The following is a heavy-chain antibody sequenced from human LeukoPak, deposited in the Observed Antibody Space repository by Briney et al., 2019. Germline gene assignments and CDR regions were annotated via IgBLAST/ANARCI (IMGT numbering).Heavy chain of an antibody. CDR3: ARGGIEGSSWYKGGYYYYMDV. D-gene: IGHD6-13*01. CDR2: INPNSGGT. J-gene: IGHJ6*03. V-gene: IGHV1-2*02. CDR1: GYTFTGYH. Sequence: ASVKVSCKASGYTFTGYHIHWVRQAPGQGLEWVGWINPNSGGTNYAQKFQGRVTMTRDTSISTAYMELSRLRSDDTAVYYCARGGIEGSSWYKGGYYYYMDVWGKGTTVTVSS.